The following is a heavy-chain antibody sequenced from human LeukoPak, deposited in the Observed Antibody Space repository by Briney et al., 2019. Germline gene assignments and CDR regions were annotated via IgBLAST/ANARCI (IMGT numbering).Heavy chain of an antibody. V-gene: IGHV4-61*05. CDR3: ARYGYSSGWKSFDI. J-gene: IGHJ3*02. CDR2: IYHSGST. Sequence: PSETLSLTCTVSGGSISSSSYYWGWIRQPPGKGLEWIGYIYHSGSTRYNPSLRSRVTISVDTSKNQFSLKLSSVTAADTAVYYCARYGYSSGWKSFDIWGQGTMVTVSS. D-gene: IGHD6-19*01. CDR1: GGSISSSSYY.